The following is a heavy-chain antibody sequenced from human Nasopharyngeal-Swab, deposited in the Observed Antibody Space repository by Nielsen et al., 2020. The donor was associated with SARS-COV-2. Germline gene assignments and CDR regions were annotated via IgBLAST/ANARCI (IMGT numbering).Heavy chain of an antibody. J-gene: IGHJ4*02. Sequence: LSLTCAASGFTFSACWMSWVRQAPGKGLEWVANIKQDGSEKYYEDSVKGRFTISRDNAKNSLYLQMNSLRVEDTAVYYCARRTFSSTSLIDCWGQGTLVTVSS. CDR3: ARRTFSSTSLIDC. D-gene: IGHD2-2*01. V-gene: IGHV3-7*01. CDR1: GFTFSACW. CDR2: IKQDGSEK.